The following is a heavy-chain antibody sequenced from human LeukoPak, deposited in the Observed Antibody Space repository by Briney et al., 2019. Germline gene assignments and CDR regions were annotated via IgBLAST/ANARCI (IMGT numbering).Heavy chain of an antibody. D-gene: IGHD5-24*01. CDR1: GFTFSSYG. J-gene: IGHJ4*02. Sequence: GGSLRLSCAASGFTFSSYGMHWVRQAPGKGLEWVAVISYDGSNKYYADSVKGRFTISRDNSKNTLYLQMNSLRAEDTAVYYCAKPRDGYKSWGQGTLVTVSS. CDR2: ISYDGSNK. V-gene: IGHV3-30*18. CDR3: AKPRDGYKS.